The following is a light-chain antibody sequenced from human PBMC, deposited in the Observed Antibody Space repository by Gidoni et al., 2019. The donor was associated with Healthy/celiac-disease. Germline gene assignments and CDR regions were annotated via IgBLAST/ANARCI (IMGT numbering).Light chain of an antibody. CDR2: GKN. CDR3: NSRDSSGIHVV. J-gene: IGLJ2*01. Sequence: SSELTQDPAVSVALGQTVRITCQGDSLRSYYASWYQQKPGQAPVLVIYGKNNRPSGIPDLFSGSSSGNTASLTITGAQAEDEADYYCNSRDSSGIHVVFGGGTKLTV. CDR1: SLRSYY. V-gene: IGLV3-19*01.